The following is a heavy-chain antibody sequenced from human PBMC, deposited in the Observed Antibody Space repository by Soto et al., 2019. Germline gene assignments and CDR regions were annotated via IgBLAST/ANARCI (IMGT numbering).Heavy chain of an antibody. D-gene: IGHD6-19*01. CDR3: ARGFSGWYYFDY. CDR2: IYYSGST. CDR1: GGSISSYY. Sequence: QVQLQESGPGLVKPSETLSLTCTVSGGSISSYYWSWIRQPPGKGLEWIGYIYYSGSTDYNPSLKIRVTISVDTSKNQFSLKLSSVTAADTAVYYCARGFSGWYYFDYWGQGTLVTVSS. J-gene: IGHJ4*02. V-gene: IGHV4-59*01.